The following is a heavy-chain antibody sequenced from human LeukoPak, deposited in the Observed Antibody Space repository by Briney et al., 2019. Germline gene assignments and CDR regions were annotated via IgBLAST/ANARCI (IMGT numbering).Heavy chain of an antibody. CDR2: IIPILGIA. Sequence: ASVKVSCKASGGTFSSYAISWVRQAPGQGLEWMGRIIPILGIANYAQKLQGRVTITADKSTSTAYMELSSLRSEDTAVYYCASGLRVYKGFTVVIDFDYWGQGTLVTVSS. J-gene: IGHJ4*02. V-gene: IGHV1-69*04. CDR1: GGTFSSYA. D-gene: IGHD4-23*01. CDR3: ASGLRVYKGFTVVIDFDY.